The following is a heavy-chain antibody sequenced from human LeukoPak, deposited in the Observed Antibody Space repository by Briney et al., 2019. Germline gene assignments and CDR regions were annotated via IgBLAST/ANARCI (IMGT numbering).Heavy chain of an antibody. J-gene: IGHJ4*02. Sequence: SGTLSLTCTVSGRSLHTYNGMWIRPPAGEGVEFIGRNNFGGSGYYNPPLKSRVTILVDRPNNRFSLELTSVTAADTAFYYCARDREHSYGSDLDHWGAGIFVTVSS. CDR1: GRSLHTYN. D-gene: IGHD5-18*01. V-gene: IGHV4-4*07. CDR3: ARDREHSYGSDLDH. CDR2: NNFGGSG.